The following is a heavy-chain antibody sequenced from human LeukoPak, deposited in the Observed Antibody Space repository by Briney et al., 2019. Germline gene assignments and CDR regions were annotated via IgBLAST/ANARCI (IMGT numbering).Heavy chain of an antibody. J-gene: IGHJ4*02. CDR2: IIPIFGTA. Sequence: ASVKVSCKASGGTFSSYAISWVRQAPGQGLEWMGGIIPIFGTANYAQKFQGRVTITADESTSTAYMELSSLRSEDTAVYYCAAHVKYSGSLFDYWGQGTLVTVSS. D-gene: IGHD1-26*01. V-gene: IGHV1-69*13. CDR3: AAHVKYSGSLFDY. CDR1: GGTFSSYA.